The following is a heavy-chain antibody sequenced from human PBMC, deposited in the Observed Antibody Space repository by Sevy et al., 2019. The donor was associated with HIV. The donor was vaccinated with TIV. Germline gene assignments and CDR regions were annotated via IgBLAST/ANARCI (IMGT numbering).Heavy chain of an antibody. V-gene: IGHV4-34*01. Sequence: SETLSLTCAVYGGSFRDYYWGWIRQPPGKGLEWIGEINHSGSTNYNPSLKSRVTISVDTSKNQFSLKLTSVTAADTAVYYCARTVVVVAATLHSWGQGTLVTVSS. CDR1: GGSFRDYY. CDR2: INHSGST. D-gene: IGHD2-15*01. J-gene: IGHJ4*02. CDR3: ARTVVVVAATLHS.